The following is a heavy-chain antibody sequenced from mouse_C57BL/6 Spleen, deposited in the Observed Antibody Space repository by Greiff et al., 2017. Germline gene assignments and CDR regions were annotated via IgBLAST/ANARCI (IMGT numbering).Heavy chain of an antibody. D-gene: IGHD1-1*01. Sequence: EVQLQQSGPVLVKPGASVKMSCKASGYTFTDYYMNWVKQSHGKSLEWIGVINPYNGGTSYNQKFKGKATLTVDKSSSTAYMELNSLTSEDSAVYYCARVPYGSSYFDYWGQGTTLTVSS. CDR1: GYTFTDYY. V-gene: IGHV1-19*01. CDR2: INPYNGGT. CDR3: ARVPYGSSYFDY. J-gene: IGHJ2*01.